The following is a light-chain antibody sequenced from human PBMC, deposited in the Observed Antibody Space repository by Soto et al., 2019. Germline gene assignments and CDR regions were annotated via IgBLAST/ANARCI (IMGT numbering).Light chain of an antibody. V-gene: IGLV2-14*01. CDR3: SSYTTGSLVV. J-gene: IGLJ2*01. Sequence: QAVVTQPASVSGSPGQSITISCTGTSGDIGGYNYVSWYQQHPGKAPKLLISEVTNRPSGVSNRFSGSKSGNTASLTISGLQAEDEADYYCSSYTTGSLVVFGGGTKLTVL. CDR2: EVT. CDR1: SGDIGGYNY.